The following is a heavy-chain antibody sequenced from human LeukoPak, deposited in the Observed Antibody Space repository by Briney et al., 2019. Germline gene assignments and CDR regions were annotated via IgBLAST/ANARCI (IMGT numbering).Heavy chain of an antibody. D-gene: IGHD1-7*01. CDR3: AGWDYQHEPHFDY. J-gene: IGHJ4*02. Sequence: GGSLRLSCATSGFTFSSYWMHWVRQAPGKGLVWVSRISPDGSSTNYADSVKGRFTISRDNAKNTLYLQMNSLRAEDTAVYYCAGWDYQHEPHFDYWGQGTLVTVSS. CDR1: GFTFSSYW. CDR2: ISPDGSST. V-gene: IGHV3-74*01.